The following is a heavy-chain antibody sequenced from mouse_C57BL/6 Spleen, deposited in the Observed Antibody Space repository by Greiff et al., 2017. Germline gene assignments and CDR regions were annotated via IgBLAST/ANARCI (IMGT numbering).Heavy chain of an antibody. CDR2: IRLKSDNYAT. D-gene: IGHD1-1*01. J-gene: IGHJ4*01. CDR1: GFTFSNYW. V-gene: IGHV6-3*01. CDR3: TDSNYYGSSYAMDY. Sequence: EVKLMESGGGLVQPGGSMKLSCVASGFTFSNYWMNWVRQSPEKGLEWVAQIRLKSDNYATHCEESVKGRFTISRDDSKSSVYLQMNNLRAGDTGIYYCTDSNYYGSSYAMDYWGQGTSVTVSS.